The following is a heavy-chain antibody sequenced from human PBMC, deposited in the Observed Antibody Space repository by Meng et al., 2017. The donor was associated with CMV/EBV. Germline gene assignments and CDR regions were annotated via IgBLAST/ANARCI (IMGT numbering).Heavy chain of an antibody. CDR2: ISGSGGST. Sequence: SLFPFRCSALSWVRPAPGTGLECVSAISGSGGSTYYAASVQSRFTISRDNSQNPLYLQMHSLSAEDTAVYYCAKDGTMVRGPPCLDPWGQGTLVTVSS. V-gene: IGHV3-23*01. J-gene: IGHJ5*02. CDR1: LFPFRCSA. D-gene: IGHD3-10*01. CDR3: AKDGTMVRGPPCLDP.